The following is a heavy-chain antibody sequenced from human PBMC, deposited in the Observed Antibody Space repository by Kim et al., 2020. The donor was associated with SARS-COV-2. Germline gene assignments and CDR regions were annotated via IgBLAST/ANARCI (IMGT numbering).Heavy chain of an antibody. CDR3: AKDLVATYGGHYYYGMDV. J-gene: IGHJ6*02. CDR2: ISGSGGST. V-gene: IGHV3-23*01. D-gene: IGHD5-12*01. Sequence: GGSLRLSCAASGFTFSSYAMSWVRQAPGKGLEWVSAISGSGGSTYYADSVKGRFTISRDNSKNTLYLQMNSLRAEDTAVYYCAKDLVATYGGHYYYGMDVWGQGTTVTVSS. CDR1: GFTFSSYA.